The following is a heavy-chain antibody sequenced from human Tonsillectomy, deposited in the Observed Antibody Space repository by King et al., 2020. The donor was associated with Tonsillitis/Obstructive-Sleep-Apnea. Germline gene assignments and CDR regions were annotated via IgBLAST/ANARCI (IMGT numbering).Heavy chain of an antibody. CDR3: AKGIVTAATPSNYYYYGMDV. CDR1: GFTFSSYA. Sequence: VQLVESGGGLVQPGGSLRLSCAASGFTFSSYAMSWVRQAPGKGLEWVSAISGSGGSTYYADSVKGRFTISRDNSKNTLYLQMNSLRAEDTAVYYCAKGIVTAATPSNYYYYGMDVWGHGTTVTVSS. D-gene: IGHD2-2*01. J-gene: IGHJ6*02. CDR2: ISGSGGST. V-gene: IGHV3-23*04.